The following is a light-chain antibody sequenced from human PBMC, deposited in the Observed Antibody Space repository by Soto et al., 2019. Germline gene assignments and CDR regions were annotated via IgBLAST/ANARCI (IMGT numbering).Light chain of an antibody. V-gene: IGKV1-33*01. CDR3: QQYDNLPLT. Sequence: DIQMTQSPSSLSASVGDRVTITCQASQDISNYLNWYQQKPGKAPKLLIYDASNLETGVTSRFSGSGSGKDFTFTISSLQPEDIATYYCQQYDNLPLTFGGGTKVEIX. J-gene: IGKJ4*01. CDR1: QDISNY. CDR2: DAS.